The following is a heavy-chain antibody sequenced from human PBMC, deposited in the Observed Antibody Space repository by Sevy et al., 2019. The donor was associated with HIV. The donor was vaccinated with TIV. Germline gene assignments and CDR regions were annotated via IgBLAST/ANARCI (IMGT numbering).Heavy chain of an antibody. D-gene: IGHD6-13*01. CDR3: VRAIAADRSF. J-gene: IGHJ4*02. V-gene: IGHV3-7*01. CDR1: GFTLNSYW. CDR2: IKQDGSVK. Sequence: GGSLRLSCVASGFTLNSYWMSWVRQAPGKGLEWVANIKQDGSVKYYVNSVKGRFTISRDNARNLLYLQMNSLRVEDTALYYCVRAIAADRSFWGQGTLVTVSS.